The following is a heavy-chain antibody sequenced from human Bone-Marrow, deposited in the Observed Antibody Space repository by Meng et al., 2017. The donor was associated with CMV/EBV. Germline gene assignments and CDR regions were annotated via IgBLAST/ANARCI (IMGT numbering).Heavy chain of an antibody. Sequence: ASVKVSCKASGFTFTNYGISWVRQAPGQGLEWMGWISAYNGNTNYAQNLQGRVTMTTDTSTSTAYMELRSLRSDDTAVYYCATILGYSSGWDYWGQGTLVTVSS. J-gene: IGHJ4*02. D-gene: IGHD6-19*01. CDR2: ISAYNGNT. CDR3: ATILGYSSGWDY. CDR1: GFTFTNYG. V-gene: IGHV1-18*01.